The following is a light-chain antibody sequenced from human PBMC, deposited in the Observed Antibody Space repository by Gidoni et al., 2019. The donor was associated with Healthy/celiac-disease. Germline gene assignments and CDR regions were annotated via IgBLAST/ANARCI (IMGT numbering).Light chain of an antibody. V-gene: IGKV3-11*01. Sequence: EIVLTQSPATLSLSPGERATLSCSASQSVSSYLAWYQQKPGQAPRLLIYDASNRATGIPARFSGSGSGTDFTLTISSLEPEDFAVYYCQQRSNWPPTFXPXTKVDIK. CDR2: DAS. J-gene: IGKJ3*01. CDR1: QSVSSY. CDR3: QQRSNWPPT.